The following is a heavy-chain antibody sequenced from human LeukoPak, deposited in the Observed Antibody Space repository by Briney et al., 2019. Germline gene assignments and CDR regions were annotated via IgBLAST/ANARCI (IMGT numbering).Heavy chain of an antibody. CDR1: GFTFSSYA. CDR2: ISYDGSNK. D-gene: IGHD2-21*02. CDR3: ARGVVTAYAAFDS. V-gene: IGHV3-30-3*01. J-gene: IGHJ4*02. Sequence: GRSLRLSCAASGFTFSSYAMHWVRQAPGKGLEWVAVISYDGSNKYYADSVKGRFTISRDNSKNTLYLQMNSLRAEGTAVYYCARGVVTAYAAFDSWGQGTLVTVSS.